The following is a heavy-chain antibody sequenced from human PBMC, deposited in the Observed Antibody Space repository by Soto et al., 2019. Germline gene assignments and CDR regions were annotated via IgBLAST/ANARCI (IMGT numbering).Heavy chain of an antibody. Sequence: QVQLVESGGGVVQPGRSLRLSCAASGFTFSSYGMHWVRQAPGKGLEWVAVIWYDGSNKYYADSVKGRFTISRDNSKNTLCLQMHSLRAEDTAVYYCARVPPICSSTSCLLNYYGMDVWGQGTTVTVSS. CDR1: GFTFSSYG. CDR3: ARVPPICSSTSCLLNYYGMDV. D-gene: IGHD2-2*01. V-gene: IGHV3-33*01. CDR2: IWYDGSNK. J-gene: IGHJ6*02.